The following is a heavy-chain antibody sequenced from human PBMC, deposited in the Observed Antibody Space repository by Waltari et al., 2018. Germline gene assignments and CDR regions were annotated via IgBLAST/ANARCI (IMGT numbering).Heavy chain of an antibody. V-gene: IGHV4-61*02. D-gene: IGHD6-13*01. CDR1: GGSIRSGSYY. CDR2: IYTSGST. J-gene: IGHJ6*02. Sequence: QVQLQESGPGLVKPSQTLSLTCTVSGGSIRSGSYYWTWIRQPAGKGLEWIGRIYTSGSTNYNPSLKSRVTISVDTSKNQFSLKLSSVTAADTAVYYCARAAAARGYYYGMDVWGQGTTVTVSS. CDR3: ARAAAARGYYYGMDV.